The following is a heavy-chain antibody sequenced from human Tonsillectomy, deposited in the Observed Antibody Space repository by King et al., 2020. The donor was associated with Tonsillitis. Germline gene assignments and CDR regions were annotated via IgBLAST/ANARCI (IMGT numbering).Heavy chain of an antibody. CDR2: IFYSGST. D-gene: IGHD3-10*01. CDR3: ASSTGFVLLWFGEPPDF. J-gene: IGHJ4*02. Sequence: QVQLQESGPGLVKPSQTLSLTCTVSGGSINSGDYFWSWIRQPPGKGLEWIGYIFYSGSTYYNPSLKSRVTISVDTSKNQFSLKLSSVTAADTAVYYCASSTGFVLLWFGEPPDFWGQGTLVTVSS. CDR1: GGSINSGDYF. V-gene: IGHV4-30-4*01.